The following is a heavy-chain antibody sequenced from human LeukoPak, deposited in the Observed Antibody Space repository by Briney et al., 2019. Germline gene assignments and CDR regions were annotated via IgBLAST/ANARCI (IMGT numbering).Heavy chain of an antibody. D-gene: IGHD6-19*01. Sequence: GGSLRLSCAASGFTFSSYTMNWVRQAPGKGLGWLAYISGTLYTIYYADSVRGRFTISRDNAKNSLYLQMNSLRAEDMALYYCAKDMEPNIAVAGTSADYWGQGTLVTVSS. J-gene: IGHJ4*02. V-gene: IGHV3-48*04. CDR2: ISGTLYTI. CDR1: GFTFSSYT. CDR3: AKDMEPNIAVAGTSADY.